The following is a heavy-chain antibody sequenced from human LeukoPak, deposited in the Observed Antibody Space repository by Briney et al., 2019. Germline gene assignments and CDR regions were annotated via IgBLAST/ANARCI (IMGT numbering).Heavy chain of an antibody. V-gene: IGHV3-30*03. Sequence: QPGGSLRLSCAASGFTFSSYGMHWVRQAPGKGLEWVAVISYDGSNKYYADSVKGRFTISRDNAKNSLYLQMNSLRAEDTAVYYCARDRYFDWLVAYGMDVWGQGTTVTVSS. CDR2: ISYDGSNK. D-gene: IGHD3-9*01. J-gene: IGHJ6*02. CDR3: ARDRYFDWLVAYGMDV. CDR1: GFTFSSYG.